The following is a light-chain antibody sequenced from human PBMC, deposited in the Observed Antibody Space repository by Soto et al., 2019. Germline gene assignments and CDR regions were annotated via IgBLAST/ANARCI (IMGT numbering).Light chain of an antibody. J-gene: IGLJ3*02. CDR2: SND. Sequence: QTVVTQPPSASGTPGQRVTISCSGSSSNIGSNTVNWYQQLPGTAPKLLVYSNDKRPSGVPDRFAGSKSVTSGSLAISGLQSDDEAEYYCAAWDDSLTGPVFGGGTKLTVL. CDR1: SSNIGSNT. CDR3: AAWDDSLTGPV. V-gene: IGLV1-44*01.